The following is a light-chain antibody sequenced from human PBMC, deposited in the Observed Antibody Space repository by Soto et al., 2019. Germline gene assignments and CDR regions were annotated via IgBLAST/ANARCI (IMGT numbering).Light chain of an antibody. V-gene: IGKV1-5*01. CDR2: AAS. CDR3: QQLNSYPIT. Sequence: IQMTQSRSTLSASVRDGVTITCRASQSISSWLAWYQQKPGKAPKLLIYAASTLQGGVPSRFSGSGSGTDFTLTINSLQPEDLATYYCQQLNSYPITFGQGTRLEIK. CDR1: QSISSW. J-gene: IGKJ5*01.